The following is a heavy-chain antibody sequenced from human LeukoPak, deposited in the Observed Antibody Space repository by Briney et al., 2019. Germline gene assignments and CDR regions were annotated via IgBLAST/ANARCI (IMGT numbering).Heavy chain of an antibody. CDR1: GFTFSDYY. V-gene: IGHV3-11*05. CDR3: AKARHYDILTGYYRTGYFDY. CDR2: ISSSSSYT. Sequence: GGSLRLSCAASGFTFSDYYMSWIRQAPGKGLEWVSYISSSSSYTNYADSVKGRFTISRDNAKNSLYLQMNSLRAEDTAVYYCAKARHYDILTGYYRTGYFDYWGQGTLVSVAS. J-gene: IGHJ4*02. D-gene: IGHD3-9*01.